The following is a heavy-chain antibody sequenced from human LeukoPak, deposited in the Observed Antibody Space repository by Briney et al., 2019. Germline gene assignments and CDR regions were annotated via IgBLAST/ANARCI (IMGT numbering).Heavy chain of an antibody. Sequence: GASVTVSCTASGYTFTIYGISWVRQAPGQGLEWMGWISAYNGNTNYAQNLQGRVSMTTDTSTTTAYMELRSLRSDDTAVYYCARVPWYYGSGTPKFWGYYGMDVWGQGTTVTVSS. CDR1: GYTFTIYG. D-gene: IGHD3-10*01. CDR3: ARVPWYYGSGTPKFWGYYGMDV. V-gene: IGHV1-18*01. J-gene: IGHJ6*02. CDR2: ISAYNGNT.